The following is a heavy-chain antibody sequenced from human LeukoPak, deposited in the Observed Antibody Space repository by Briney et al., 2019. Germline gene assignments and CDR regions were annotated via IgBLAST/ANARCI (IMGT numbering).Heavy chain of an antibody. J-gene: IGHJ3*02. Sequence: PGGSLRLSCAASGFTFSSYSMNWVRQAPGKGLEWVSSISSSSSYIYYADSVKGRFTISRDNAKNSLYLQMNSLRAEDTAVYYCARDLYSSGGDGAFDIWGQGTMVTVSS. D-gene: IGHD6-19*01. CDR1: GFTFSSYS. CDR3: ARDLYSSGGDGAFDI. V-gene: IGHV3-21*01. CDR2: ISSSSSYI.